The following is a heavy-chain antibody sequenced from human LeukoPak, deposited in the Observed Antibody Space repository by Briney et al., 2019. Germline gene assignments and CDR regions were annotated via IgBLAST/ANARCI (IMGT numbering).Heavy chain of an antibody. CDR1: GYTFTSYD. Sequence: GASVKVSCKASGYTFTSYDINWVRQATGQGLEWMGWMNPNSGNTGYAQKFQGRVTMTRNTSISTAYMELSSLRSEDTAVYYCARTPSRLRPGRPRINWFDPWGQGTLVTVSS. V-gene: IGHV1-8*01. CDR3: ARTPSRLRPGRPRINWFDP. J-gene: IGHJ5*02. CDR2: MNPNSGNT. D-gene: IGHD3-16*01.